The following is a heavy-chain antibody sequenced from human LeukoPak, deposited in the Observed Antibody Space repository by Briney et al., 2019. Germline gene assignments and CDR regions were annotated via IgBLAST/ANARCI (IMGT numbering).Heavy chain of an antibody. D-gene: IGHD6-6*01. V-gene: IGHV3-20*04. CDR1: GFTFDDYG. CDR3: AGDRYSSSSFDY. Sequence: PGGSLTLSCAASGFTFDDYGMSWVRQAPGKGVESVSGINWNGGSTGCVDSVKGRFTISRDNCKNSLYLHMNSLRAEDTAVHYCAGDRYSSSSFDYWGQGTLVTVSS. J-gene: IGHJ4*02. CDR2: INWNGGST.